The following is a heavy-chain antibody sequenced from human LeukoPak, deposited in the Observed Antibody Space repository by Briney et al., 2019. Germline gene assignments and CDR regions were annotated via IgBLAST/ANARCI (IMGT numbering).Heavy chain of an antibody. CDR2: ISSSGSTI. CDR1: GFTFSSYE. Sequence: GGSLRLSCAASGFTFSSYEMNWVGQAPGKGLEWVSYISSSGSTIYYADSVKGRFTISRDNAKNSLYLQMNSLRAEDTAVYYCARLNPMIVVNWGQGTLVTVSS. D-gene: IGHD3-22*01. J-gene: IGHJ4*02. CDR3: ARLNPMIVVN. V-gene: IGHV3-48*03.